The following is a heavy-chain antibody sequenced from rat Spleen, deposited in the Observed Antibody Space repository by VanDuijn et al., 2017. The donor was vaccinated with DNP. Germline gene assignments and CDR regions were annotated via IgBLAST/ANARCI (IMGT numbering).Heavy chain of an antibody. Sequence: EVQLQESGSGLVKPSQSLSLTCSVTGYSITSNYWGWIRKFPGNKMEYVEHISYSGSTNYNPSLKSRISITRDTSKNLFFLEMNSLRYEGMATYYGVRWNSGHLDYWGQGVMVTVSS. J-gene: IGHJ2*01. CDR2: ISYSGST. V-gene: IGHV3-1*01. CDR1: GYSITSNY. D-gene: IGHD4-3*01. CDR3: VRWNSGHLDY.